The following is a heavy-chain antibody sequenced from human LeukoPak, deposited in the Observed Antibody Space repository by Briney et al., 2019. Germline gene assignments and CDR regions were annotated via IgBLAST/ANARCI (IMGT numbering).Heavy chain of an antibody. Sequence: PGGSLRLSCAASGFTFGTYNMNWVRQAPGKGLEWVSSISRSTRNIYYADSVKGRFTISRDNAKNSLYLQMNSLRAEDTAVYYCARDQREYYYGSGDYWGQGTLVTVSS. CDR3: ARDQREYYYGSGDY. V-gene: IGHV3-21*01. CDR2: ISRSTRNI. CDR1: GFTFGTYN. D-gene: IGHD3-10*01. J-gene: IGHJ4*02.